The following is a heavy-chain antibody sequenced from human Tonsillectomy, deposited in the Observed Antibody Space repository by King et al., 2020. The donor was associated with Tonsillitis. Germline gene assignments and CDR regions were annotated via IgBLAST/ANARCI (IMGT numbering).Heavy chain of an antibody. V-gene: IGHV4-61*02. CDR1: GGSISSGSYY. J-gene: IGHJ1*01. Sequence: VPLQESGPGLVKPSQTLSLTCTVSGGSISSGSYYWRWIRQPAGKGLEWIGRIYTSGSTNYNPSLKSRVTISIDTSKNQFSLKLSSVTAADTAVYYCAREFQHWGQGTLVTVSS. CDR2: IYTSGST. CDR3: AREFQH.